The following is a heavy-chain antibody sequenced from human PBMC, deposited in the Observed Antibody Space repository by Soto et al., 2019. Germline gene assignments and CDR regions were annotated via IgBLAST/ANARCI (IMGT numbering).Heavy chain of an antibody. J-gene: IGHJ4*02. V-gene: IGHV3-23*01. CDR3: AKDGIGSGWYELDY. Sequence: GGSLRLSCAASGFTFSSYAMSWVRQAPGKGLEWVSAISGSGGSTYYADSVKGRFTISRDNSKNTLYLQMNSLRAEDTAVYYCAKDGIGSGWYELDYWGQGTLVTVSS. CDR1: GFTFSSYA. CDR2: ISGSGGST. D-gene: IGHD6-19*01.